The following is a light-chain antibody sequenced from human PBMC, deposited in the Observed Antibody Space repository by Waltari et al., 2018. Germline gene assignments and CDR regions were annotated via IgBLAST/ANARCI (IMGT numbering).Light chain of an antibody. Sequence: SYELPQPPSVSVSPGQTARTTCPGEMLPEYFAYWYQRRSGQAPVMIIYKTTERPSGVPERFSGSKSGATVTLTIRGVQSEDEADYYCHSAYSGPGRVFGGGTKLTVL. V-gene: IGLV3-25*03. CDR3: HSAYSGPGRV. J-gene: IGLJ3*02. CDR2: KTT. CDR1: MLPEYF.